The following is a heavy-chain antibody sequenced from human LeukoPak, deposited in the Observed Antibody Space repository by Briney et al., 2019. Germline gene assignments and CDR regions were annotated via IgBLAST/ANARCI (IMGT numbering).Heavy chain of an antibody. Sequence: KTSETLSLTCAVYGGSFSGYYWSWIRQPPGKGLEWIGEINHSGSTNYNPSLKSRVTISVDTSKNQFSLKLSSVTAADTAVYYCARHSIVVVPAAIFDYWGQGTLVTVSS. CDR3: ARHSIVVVPAAIFDY. J-gene: IGHJ4*02. CDR1: GGSFSGYY. CDR2: INHSGST. D-gene: IGHD2-2*01. V-gene: IGHV4-34*01.